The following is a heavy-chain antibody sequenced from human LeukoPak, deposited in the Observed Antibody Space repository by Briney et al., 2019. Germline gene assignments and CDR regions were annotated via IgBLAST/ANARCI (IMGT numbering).Heavy chain of an antibody. CDR3: ARRWFGELCLDY. D-gene: IGHD3-10*01. V-gene: IGHV4-39*01. Sequence: SETLSLTCTVSGGSISNSNYYWDWIRQPPGTGLEWIGSIYYSGSTYYNSSLKSRVTISVDTSENQFSLKLSSVTAADTAVYYCARRWFGELCLDYWGQGTLVTVSS. J-gene: IGHJ4*02. CDR1: GGSISNSNYY. CDR2: IYYSGST.